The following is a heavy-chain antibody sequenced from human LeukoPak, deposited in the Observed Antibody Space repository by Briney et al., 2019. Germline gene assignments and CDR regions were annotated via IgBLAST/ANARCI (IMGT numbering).Heavy chain of an antibody. Sequence: GGSLRLSCAASGFTFSSYTMSWVRQAPGKGLEWVSGVSGSGGNIHYADSVKGRFTISRDNSKNTLYLQMNSLRAEDTAVYYYAKDQRWESPHYLDSWGQGTLVTVSS. CDR3: AKDQRWESPHYLDS. D-gene: IGHD1-26*01. V-gene: IGHV3-23*01. J-gene: IGHJ4*02. CDR2: VSGSGGNI. CDR1: GFTFSSYT.